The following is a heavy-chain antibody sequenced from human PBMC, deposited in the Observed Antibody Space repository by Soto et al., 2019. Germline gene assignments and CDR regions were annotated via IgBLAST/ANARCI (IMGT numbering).Heavy chain of an antibody. CDR1: GGTFSSYA. D-gene: IGHD6-13*01. J-gene: IGHJ1*01. V-gene: IGHV1-69*01. CDR3: ARMGGSSWYWEYFQH. CDR2: IIPIFGTA. Sequence: QVQLVQSGAEVKKPGSSVKVSCKASGGTFSSYAISWVRQAPGQVLEWMGGIIPIFGTANYAQKFQGRVTLTADESTSTAYMELSSLRSEDTAIYYCARMGGSSWYWEYFQHWGQGTLVTVSS.